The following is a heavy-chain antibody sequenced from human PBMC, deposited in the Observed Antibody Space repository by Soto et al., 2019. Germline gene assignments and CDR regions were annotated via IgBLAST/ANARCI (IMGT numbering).Heavy chain of an antibody. CDR1: GATFNTYA. CDR2: ISPMFVAA. V-gene: IGHV1-69*01. D-gene: IGHD3-10*01. J-gene: IGHJ4*02. Sequence: QVQLVQSGAEMKKPGSSVKVSCQSSGATFNTYAMNWVRQAPGQGPEWMGAISPMFVAANYAPKFQGRVTITAEESTDTSYMQLSSLTSEDTALYFCAREVQVHTPAFVYWGQGTLVTVSS. CDR3: AREVQVHTPAFVY.